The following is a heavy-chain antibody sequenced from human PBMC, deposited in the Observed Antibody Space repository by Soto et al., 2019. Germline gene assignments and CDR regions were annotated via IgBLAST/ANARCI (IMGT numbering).Heavy chain of an antibody. Sequence: ASVKVSCKASGYTFTGYYMHWVRQAPGQGLEWMGWINPNSGGTNYAQKFQGWVTMTRDTSISTAYMELRSLRSDDTAVYYCARDETLRRHGFAFDIWGQGTMVTVSS. V-gene: IGHV1-2*04. J-gene: IGHJ3*02. CDR1: GYTFTGYY. D-gene: IGHD4-17*01. CDR2: INPNSGGT. CDR3: ARDETLRRHGFAFDI.